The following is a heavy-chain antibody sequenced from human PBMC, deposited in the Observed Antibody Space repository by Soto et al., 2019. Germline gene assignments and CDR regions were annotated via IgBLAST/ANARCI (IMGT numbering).Heavy chain of an antibody. CDR2: INPSGGST. Sequence: SVKVSCKSSGYTFTSYYMHWVRHSPGQWLEWMGIINPSGGSTSYAQKFQGRVTMTRDTSTSTVYMELSSLRSEDTAVYYCATSRLDIVVVPAAILLPDYWGQGTLVTVSS. J-gene: IGHJ4*02. D-gene: IGHD2-2*01. CDR1: GYTFTSYY. CDR3: ATSRLDIVVVPAAILLPDY. V-gene: IGHV1-46*03.